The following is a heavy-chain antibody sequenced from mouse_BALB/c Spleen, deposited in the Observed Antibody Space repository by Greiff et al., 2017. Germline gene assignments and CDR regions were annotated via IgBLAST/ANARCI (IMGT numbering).Heavy chain of an antibody. CDR3: ARWRYAAMDY. J-gene: IGHJ4*01. CDR2: ISYSGST. CDR1: GYSITSDYA. Sequence: EVKLQESGPGLVKPSHSLSLTCTVTGYSITSDYACNWIRPFPGTKLEWMCYISYSGSTSYNPSLKSRIALTLDTSKNQFFLQLKSVTTEDTATYYCARWRYAAMDYWGEGTSVTVSS. V-gene: IGHV3-2*02. D-gene: IGHD2-14*01.